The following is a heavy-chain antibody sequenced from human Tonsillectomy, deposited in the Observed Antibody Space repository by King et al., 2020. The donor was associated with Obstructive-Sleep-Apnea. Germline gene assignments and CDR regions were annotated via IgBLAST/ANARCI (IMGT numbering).Heavy chain of an antibody. CDR3: AKETVAVAGQWGFYSFDN. V-gene: IGHV3-49*03. D-gene: IGHD6-19*01. CDR1: GFNFAAYA. CDR2: IRSKTYGGTS. Sequence: VQLVESGGGLVQPGRSLRLSCSASGFNFAAYAVGWFRQAPGKGLEWVTFIRSKTYGGTSEYAASVQGRFSNSRDDSYNIAYLQLNSLQIGDTAVYFCAKETVAVAGQWGFYSFDNWGQGTPVTVSS. J-gene: IGHJ4*02.